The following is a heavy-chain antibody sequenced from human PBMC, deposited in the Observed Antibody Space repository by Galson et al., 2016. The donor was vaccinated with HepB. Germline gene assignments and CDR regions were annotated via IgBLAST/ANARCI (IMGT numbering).Heavy chain of an antibody. Sequence: SVKVSCKASGYSFSAHYMHWVRQAPGQGLEWMGWINPNTGDTKYTQKFQGRVTMTRYMSTSTAYMELSSLRSDDTAVYYCARGHTMVRGLNKYYMDVWGKGTTVTVSS. J-gene: IGHJ6*03. CDR2: INPNTGDT. CDR3: ARGHTMVRGLNKYYMDV. CDR1: GYSFSAHY. V-gene: IGHV1-2*02. D-gene: IGHD3-10*01.